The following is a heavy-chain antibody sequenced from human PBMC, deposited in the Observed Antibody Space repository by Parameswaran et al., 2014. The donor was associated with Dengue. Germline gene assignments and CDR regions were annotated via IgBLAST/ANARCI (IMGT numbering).Heavy chain of an antibody. CDR2: IYYSGST. V-gene: IGHV4-39*01. CDR3: ARWAEQQLVLYFDY. D-gene: IGHD6-13*01. J-gene: IGHJ4*02. Sequence: VRQAPEKGLEWIGSIYYSGSTYYNPSLKSRVTISVDTSKNQFSLKLSSVTAADTAVYYCARWAEQQLVLYFDYWGQGTLVTVSS.